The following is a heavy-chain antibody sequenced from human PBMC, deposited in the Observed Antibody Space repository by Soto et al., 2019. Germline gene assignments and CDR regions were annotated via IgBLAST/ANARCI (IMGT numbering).Heavy chain of an antibody. CDR1: GGSISSSNW. CDR2: IYHSGST. V-gene: IGHV4-4*02. D-gene: IGHD5-12*01. J-gene: IGHJ4*02. CDR3: ARAKEDIVATIIDY. Sequence: PSETLSLTCAVSGGSISSSNWWSWVRQPPGKGLEWIGEIYHSGSTNYNPSLKSRVTISVDKSKNQFSLKLSSVTAADTAVYYCARAKEDIVATIIDYWGQGTLVTVSS.